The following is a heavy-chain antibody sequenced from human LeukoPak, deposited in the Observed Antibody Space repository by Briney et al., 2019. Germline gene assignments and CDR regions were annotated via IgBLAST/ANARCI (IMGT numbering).Heavy chain of an antibody. Sequence: SETLSLTCAVYGGSFSGYYWSWIRQPPGKGLEWIGEINHSGSTNYNPSLKSRVTISVDTSKNQFSLKLSSVTAADTAVYYCARHRGVGAKHLDYWGQGTLVTVSS. CDR1: GGSFSGYY. J-gene: IGHJ4*02. CDR2: INHSGST. CDR3: ARHRGVGAKHLDY. V-gene: IGHV4-34*01. D-gene: IGHD1-26*01.